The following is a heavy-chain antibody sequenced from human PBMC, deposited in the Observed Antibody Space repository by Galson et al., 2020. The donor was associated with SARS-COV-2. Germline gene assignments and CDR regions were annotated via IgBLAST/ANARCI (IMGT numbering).Heavy chain of an antibody. V-gene: IGHV2-70*11. CDR2: IDWDDDK. CDR1: GFSLSTSGMC. D-gene: IGHD6-19*01. J-gene: IGHJ4*02. CDR3: ARRQWLVGPSGGFDY. Sequence: SGPTLVKPTQTLTLTCTFSGFSLSTSGMCVSWIRQPPGKALEWLARIDWDDDKYYSTSLKTRLTISKDTSKNQVVLTMTNMDPVDTATYYCARRQWLVGPSGGFDYWGQGTLVTVSS.